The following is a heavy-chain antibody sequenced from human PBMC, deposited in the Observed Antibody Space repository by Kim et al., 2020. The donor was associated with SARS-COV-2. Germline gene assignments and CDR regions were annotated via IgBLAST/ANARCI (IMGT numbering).Heavy chain of an antibody. CDR3: ARSSGWYPYGMDV. Sequence: YRPSFQGQVTISADKSITTAYLQWSSLKASDTAMYYCARSSGWYPYGMDVWGQGTTVTVSS. J-gene: IGHJ6*02. D-gene: IGHD6-19*01. V-gene: IGHV5-51*01.